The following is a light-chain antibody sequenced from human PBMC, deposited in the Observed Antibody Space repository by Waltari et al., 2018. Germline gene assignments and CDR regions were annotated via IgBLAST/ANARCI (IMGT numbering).Light chain of an antibody. V-gene: IGKV3-20*01. CDR1: QSVSNNY. J-gene: IGKJ4*01. CDR3: QQYGSSPLT. Sequence: EIVLTQSPGTLSLSPGERATLPCRASQSVSNNYLAWYQQKLGQAPRLLIYGASSRATGISDRVSGSGSGTDFTLTISRLEPEDFAVYYCQQYGSSPLTFGGGTKVEIK. CDR2: GAS.